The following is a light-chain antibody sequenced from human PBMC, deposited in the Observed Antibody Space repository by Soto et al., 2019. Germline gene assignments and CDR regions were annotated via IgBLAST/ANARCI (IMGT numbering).Light chain of an antibody. Sequence: DIQMTQSPSTLSASVGDRVTITCRASQNINNGLAWYQQKPGRAPNLLIYKASILESGVPSRFSGSGSGTEFTLNISSLQPDDFATYFCLSYDSYSYTFGQGTELEIK. V-gene: IGKV1-5*03. CDR2: KAS. CDR1: QNINNG. CDR3: LSYDSYSYT. J-gene: IGKJ2*01.